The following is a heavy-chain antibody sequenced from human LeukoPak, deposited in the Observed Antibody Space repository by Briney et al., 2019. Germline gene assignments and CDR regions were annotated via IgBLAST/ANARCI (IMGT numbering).Heavy chain of an antibody. J-gene: IGHJ4*02. CDR3: VRDPDTSTGADY. CDR1: GFAFSNFA. CDR2: ISSKGGST. D-gene: IGHD1-1*01. V-gene: IGHV3-64*01. Sequence: GGSLRLSWAASGFAFSNFAMHWVRQAPGKGLEYVSIISSKGGSTYYANSVKGRFTISRDNSKNTLYLQMGSLRAEDMAVYYCVRDPDTSTGADYWGQGTLVTVSS.